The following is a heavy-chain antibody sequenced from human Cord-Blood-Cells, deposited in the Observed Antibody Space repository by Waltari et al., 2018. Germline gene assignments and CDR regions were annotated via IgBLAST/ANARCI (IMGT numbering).Heavy chain of an antibody. Sequence: QVQLVQSGAEVKKPGASVKVSCKASGYTFTSYAMHWVRQAPGQRLEWMGWIQAGNGNTKYSQKFQGRVTITRDTSASTAYMELSSLRSEDTAVYYCARGYSSSWFDYWGQGTLVTVSS. CDR1: GYTFTSYA. CDR2: IQAGNGNT. V-gene: IGHV1-3*01. CDR3: ARGYSSSWFDY. D-gene: IGHD6-13*01. J-gene: IGHJ4*02.